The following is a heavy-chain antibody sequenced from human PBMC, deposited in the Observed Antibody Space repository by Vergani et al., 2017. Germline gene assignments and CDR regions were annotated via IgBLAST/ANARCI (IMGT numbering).Heavy chain of an antibody. CDR3: AGVQQGMPTGTPWFDP. Sequence: EVQLVESGGGLVKPGGSLRLSCAASGFTFSSYSMNWVRQAPGKGLEWVSSISSSSSYIDYADSVQGRFTISRDNAKTSLYLQMNSLRAEDTAVYYCAGVQQGMPTGTPWFDPWGQGTLVTVSS. D-gene: IGHD3-10*01. CDR2: ISSSSSYI. CDR1: GFTFSSYS. J-gene: IGHJ5*02. V-gene: IGHV3-21*01.